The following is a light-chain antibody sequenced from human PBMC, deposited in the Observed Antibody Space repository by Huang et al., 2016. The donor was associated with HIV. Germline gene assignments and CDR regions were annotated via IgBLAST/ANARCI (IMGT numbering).Light chain of an antibody. CDR1: QSLFHRNGYNY. Sequence: DIVMTQSPLSLPVTPGEPASISCRSSQSLFHRNGYNYLDWYLQKPGQSQQLLIYLGSNRAAGVPARFSGSGSGTEVTLRISRAEAEDVGVYYCRQALQTPYTFGQGTKLEIK. CDR2: LGS. J-gene: IGKJ2*01. CDR3: RQALQTPYT. V-gene: IGKV2-28*01.